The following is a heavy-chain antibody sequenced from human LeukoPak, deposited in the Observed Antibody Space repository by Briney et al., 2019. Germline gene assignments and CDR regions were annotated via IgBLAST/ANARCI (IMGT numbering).Heavy chain of an antibody. Sequence: PSETLSLTCTVSGGSISSYYWGWIRQPPGKGLEWIGSLYYSGSTYYNPSLKSRVTISVDTSKNQLSLKLSSVTAADTAVYYCARHGLGGYYLDYWGQGTLVTISS. CDR3: ARHGLGGYYLDY. CDR1: GGSISSYY. V-gene: IGHV4-39*01. CDR2: LYYSGST. D-gene: IGHD3-22*01. J-gene: IGHJ4*02.